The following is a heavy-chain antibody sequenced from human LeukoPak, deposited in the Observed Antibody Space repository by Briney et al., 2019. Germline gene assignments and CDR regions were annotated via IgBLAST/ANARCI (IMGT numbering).Heavy chain of an antibody. CDR1: GYTFTSYE. J-gene: IGHJ3*02. V-gene: IGHV1-8*01. CDR2: MNANTGNT. D-gene: IGHD6-25*01. Sequence: ASVKVSCKASGYTFTSYEINWVRQAAGQGLEWMGWMNANTGNTDSAQKLQGRVTMTWNTSISTADMELSRLRSEDTAVYFCARASVRLDAFDIWGQGTMVTVSS. CDR3: ARASVRLDAFDI.